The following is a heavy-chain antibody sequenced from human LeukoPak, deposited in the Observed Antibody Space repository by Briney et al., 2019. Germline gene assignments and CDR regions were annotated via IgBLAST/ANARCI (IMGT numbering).Heavy chain of an antibody. D-gene: IGHD2-15*01. V-gene: IGHV5-51*01. J-gene: IGHJ4*02. CDR1: GYNFTTYW. CDR3: ARTGSRYCQDY. CDR2: IYPSDSDT. Sequence: GESLKISCKASGYNFTTYWIGWVRQMPGKVLEWMGIIYPSDSDTRYSPSFQGQVTISADKSISTAYLQWGSLRASDTAIYYCARTGSRYCQDYWGQGTLVTVSS.